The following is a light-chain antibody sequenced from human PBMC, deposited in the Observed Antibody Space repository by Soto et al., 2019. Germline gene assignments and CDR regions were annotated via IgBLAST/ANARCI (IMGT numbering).Light chain of an antibody. CDR3: HHYNTSPWT. CDR2: GAS. Sequence: EIVLPQSPGTLSLSPGERGTLSCRASQSVSSSYLACYQQKPGQAPRLLIYGASNRATGIPDRFSGSGSGRDLTLTISRLETEGFAVYYGHHYNTSPWTFGQGTKVDIK. CDR1: QSVSSSY. V-gene: IGKV3-20*01. J-gene: IGKJ1*01.